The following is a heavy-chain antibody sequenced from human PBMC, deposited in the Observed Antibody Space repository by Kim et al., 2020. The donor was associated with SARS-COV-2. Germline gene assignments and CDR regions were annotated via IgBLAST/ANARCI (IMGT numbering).Heavy chain of an antibody. CDR2: INHSGST. V-gene: IGHV4-34*01. CDR3: ARVNYDYVWGSQRGAYYFDY. D-gene: IGHD3-16*01. Sequence: SETLSLTCAVYGGSFSGYYWSWIRQPPGKGLEWIGEINHSGSTNYNPSLKSRVTISVDTSKNQFSLKLSSVTAADTAVYYCARVNYDYVWGSQRGAYYFDYWGQGTLVTVSS. J-gene: IGHJ4*02. CDR1: GGSFSGYY.